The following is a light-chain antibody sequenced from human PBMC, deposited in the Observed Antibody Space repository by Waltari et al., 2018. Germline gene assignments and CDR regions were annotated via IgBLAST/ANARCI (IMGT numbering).Light chain of an antibody. CDR1: NSNIGNTY. V-gene: IGLV1-51*01. CDR3: GTWDSTLSAPV. J-gene: IGLJ3*02. Sequence: QSVLTQPPSVSAAPGQKVTISFSGINSNIGNTYVSWYQQRPGTAPKLLIYDNNKRPSGVPDRFSGSKSGTSATLGITGLQAGDEANYYCGTWDSTLSAPVFGGGTRLTVL. CDR2: DNN.